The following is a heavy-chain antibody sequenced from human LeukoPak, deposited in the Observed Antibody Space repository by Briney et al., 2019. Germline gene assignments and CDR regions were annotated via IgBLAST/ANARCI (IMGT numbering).Heavy chain of an antibody. CDR2: IYYSGST. J-gene: IGHJ4*02. D-gene: IGHD3-22*01. Sequence: PSETLSLTCTVSGGSISSSSYYWGWIRQPPGKGLEWIGSIYYSGSTYYNPSLKSRVTISVDTSKNQFSLKLSSVTAADTAVYYCARVKSPYYYDSSGYYSFDYWGQGTLVTVSS. CDR3: ARVKSPYYYDSSGYYSFDY. CDR1: GGSISSSSYY. V-gene: IGHV4-39*07.